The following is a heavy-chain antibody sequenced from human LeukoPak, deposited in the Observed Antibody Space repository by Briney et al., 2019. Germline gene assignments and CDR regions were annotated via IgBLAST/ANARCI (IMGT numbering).Heavy chain of an antibody. CDR3: ARGPDSYYYYYYMDV. D-gene: IGHD2-2*01. CDR2: ISAYNGNT. J-gene: IGHJ6*03. CDR1: GYTFISYG. Sequence: ASVKVSCKASGYTFISYGISWVRQAPGQGLEWMGWISAYNGNTNLAQKLQGRVTMTTDTSTSTVYMELRSLTSDDTAVYYCARGPDSYYYYYYMDVWGKGTTVTVSS. V-gene: IGHV1-18*01.